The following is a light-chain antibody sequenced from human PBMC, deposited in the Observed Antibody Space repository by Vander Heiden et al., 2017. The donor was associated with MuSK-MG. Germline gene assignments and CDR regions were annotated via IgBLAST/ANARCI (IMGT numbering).Light chain of an antibody. V-gene: IGKV1-9*01. Sequence: DIQLTQSPSFLSASVGDRVTITCRASQGISSYLAWYQQKPGKAPKLLIYAASTLQSGVPSRFSGSGSGTEVTLTISSLQPEDFATDYCQQLKSYPRTFGQGTKVEIK. CDR1: QGISSY. J-gene: IGKJ1*01. CDR3: QQLKSYPRT. CDR2: AAS.